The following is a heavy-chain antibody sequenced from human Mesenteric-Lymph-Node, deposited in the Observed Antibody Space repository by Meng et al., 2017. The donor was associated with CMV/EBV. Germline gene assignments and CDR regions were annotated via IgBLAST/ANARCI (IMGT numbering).Heavy chain of an antibody. Sequence: ASVKVSCKASGYIFTNYGISWVRQAPGQGLEWMGWINTYKGNTYYAQKLQGRVTMTTHTSTSTAYLELRSLRSDDTAVYYCARDVDEGDFWNGYYMYDELKYWGQGTLVTVSS. CDR3: ARDVDEGDFWNGYYMYDELKY. CDR2: INTYKGNT. V-gene: IGHV1-18*01. CDR1: GYIFTNYG. D-gene: IGHD3-3*01. J-gene: IGHJ4*02.